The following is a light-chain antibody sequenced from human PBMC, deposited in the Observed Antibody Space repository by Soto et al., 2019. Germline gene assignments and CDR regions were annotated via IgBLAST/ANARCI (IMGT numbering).Light chain of an antibody. J-gene: IGKJ2*01. Sequence: DTQMTQSPSALSASVRAIVTITCRASQSISSYLNWYQQKPGQAPILLIYAASSLQGGVPSRFSGSGSGTDFTLTISSLQPEDFAAYYCQQSYSTPYTFGQGTKLEIK. CDR1: QSISSY. CDR2: AAS. CDR3: QQSYSTPYT. V-gene: IGKV1-39*01.